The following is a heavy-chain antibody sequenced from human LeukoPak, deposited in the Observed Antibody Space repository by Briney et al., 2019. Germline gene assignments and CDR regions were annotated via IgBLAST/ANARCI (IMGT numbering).Heavy chain of an antibody. J-gene: IGHJ3*02. D-gene: IGHD6-13*01. CDR1: GFTFSSYG. CDR3: ARGKEQQLYAFDI. V-gene: IGHV3-33*01. Sequence: PGRSLRLSYAASGFTFSSYGMHWVRQAPGKGLEWVAVIWFDGSNKYYADSVKGRFTISRDNSKNTLYLQMNSLSAEDTAVYYCARGKEQQLYAFDIWGQGTMVTVSS. CDR2: IWFDGSNK.